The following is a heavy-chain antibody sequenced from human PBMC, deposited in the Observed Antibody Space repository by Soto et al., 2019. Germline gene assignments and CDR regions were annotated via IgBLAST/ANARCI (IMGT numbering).Heavy chain of an antibody. V-gene: IGHV3-30*04. D-gene: IGHD2-2*02. Sequence: PGGSLRLSCAASELTFSSYDMHWVRQAPGKGLEWLALISNDGTNKYYADSVKGRFTISRDNSKKSLYLQMNSLTTEDTAVYYCASESIVVIPAGIRSFGMDVWGQGTTVTVSS. J-gene: IGHJ6*02. CDR2: ISNDGTNK. CDR1: ELTFSSYD. CDR3: ASESIVVIPAGIRSFGMDV.